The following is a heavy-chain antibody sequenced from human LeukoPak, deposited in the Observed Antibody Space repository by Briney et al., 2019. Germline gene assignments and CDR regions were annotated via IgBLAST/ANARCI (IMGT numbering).Heavy chain of an antibody. CDR3: VVSIAGTYDY. CDR1: GFTFSSYE. D-gene: IGHD1-20*01. CDR2: ISSRGSTI. J-gene: IGHJ4*02. V-gene: IGHV3-48*03. Sequence: PGGSLRLSCAASGFTFSSYEMNWVRQAPGQGLEWVSYISSRGSTIFYADSVKGRFTISRDNAKKSLYLQMNSLRAEDTAVYYCVVSIAGTYDYWGQGTLVTVSS.